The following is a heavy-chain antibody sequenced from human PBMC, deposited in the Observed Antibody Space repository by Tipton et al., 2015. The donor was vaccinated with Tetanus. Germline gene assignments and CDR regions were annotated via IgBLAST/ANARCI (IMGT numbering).Heavy chain of an antibody. Sequence: MQLVQSGGEVKKPGEALKISCKGSGYIFTNYWIGWERQKDGKGLEWMGIIYPGDSDTRYNPSFQGQVTISVDKSINTAYLQWSSLKASDTSMFYCARAHCTDGVCNFDFWGQGALVTIAS. CDR2: IYPGDSDT. D-gene: IGHD2-8*01. V-gene: IGHV5-51*01. CDR3: ARAHCTDGVCNFDF. CDR1: GYIFTNYW. J-gene: IGHJ4*02.